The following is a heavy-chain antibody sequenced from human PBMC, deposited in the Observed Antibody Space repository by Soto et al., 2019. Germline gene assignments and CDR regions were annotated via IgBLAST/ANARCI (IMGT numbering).Heavy chain of an antibody. V-gene: IGHV4-4*07. J-gene: IGHJ3*02. CDR2: IYTSGTT. CDR3: AREGIRALDI. Sequence: PSETLSLTCTVSGGSISSHYWSWIRQPAGKRLEWLGHIYTSGTTNYHPSLKSRVTMSVDTSKNQFSLKVISVTAADTAVYYCAREGIRALDIWGQGTMVTVSS. CDR1: GGSISSHY.